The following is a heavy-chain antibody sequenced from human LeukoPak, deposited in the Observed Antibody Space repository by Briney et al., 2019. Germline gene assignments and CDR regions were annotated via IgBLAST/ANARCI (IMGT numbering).Heavy chain of an antibody. J-gene: IGHJ4*02. CDR3: AKDTKAVAGPFDY. D-gene: IGHD6-19*01. V-gene: IGHV3-9*01. Sequence: GGSLRLSCAASGFTFDDYAMHWVRQAPGKGLEWVSGISWNSGSIGYADSVKGRFTISRDNAKNSLYLQMNSLRAEDTALYYCAKDTKAVAGPFDYWGQGTLVTVSS. CDR1: GFTFDDYA. CDR2: ISWNSGSI.